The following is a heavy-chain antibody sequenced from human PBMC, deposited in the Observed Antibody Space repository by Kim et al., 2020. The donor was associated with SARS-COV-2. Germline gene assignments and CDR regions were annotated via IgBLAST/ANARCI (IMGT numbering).Heavy chain of an antibody. Sequence: GGSLRLSCAASGFTFSSYSMNWVRQAPGKGLEWVSSISSSSSYIYYADSVKGRFTISRDNAKNSLYLQMNSLRAEDTAVYYCARAVLGSWYDFDYWGQGTLVTVSS. J-gene: IGHJ4*02. CDR3: ARAVLGSWYDFDY. D-gene: IGHD6-13*01. V-gene: IGHV3-21*01. CDR2: ISSSSSYI. CDR1: GFTFSSYS.